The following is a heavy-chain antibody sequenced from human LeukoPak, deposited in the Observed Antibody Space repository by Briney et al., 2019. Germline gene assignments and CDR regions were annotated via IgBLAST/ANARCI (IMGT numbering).Heavy chain of an antibody. J-gene: IGHJ6*02. Sequence: VASVKVSCKASGYTFTSYYMHWVRQAPGQGLEWMGIINPSGGSTSYAQKFQDRVTMTRDTSTSTVYMELSSLRSEDTAVYYCARDPYSYYYGMDVWGQGTTVTVSS. CDR3: ARDPYSYYYGMDV. V-gene: IGHV1-46*01. CDR1: GYTFTSYY. CDR2: INPSGGST.